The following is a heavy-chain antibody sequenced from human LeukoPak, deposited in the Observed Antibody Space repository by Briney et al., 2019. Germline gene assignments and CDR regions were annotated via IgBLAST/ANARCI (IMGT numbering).Heavy chain of an antibody. J-gene: IGHJ3*02. CDR3: ARDDSGFLEWLSSFDAFDI. CDR1: GGTFSSYA. Sequence: GASVKVSCKASGGTFSSYAISWVRQAPGQGLEWMGRIIPILGIANYAQKFQGRVTITADKSTSTAYMELSSLRSEDTAVYYCARDDSGFLEWLSSFDAFDIWGQGTMVTVSS. V-gene: IGHV1-69*04. CDR2: IIPILGIA. D-gene: IGHD3-3*01.